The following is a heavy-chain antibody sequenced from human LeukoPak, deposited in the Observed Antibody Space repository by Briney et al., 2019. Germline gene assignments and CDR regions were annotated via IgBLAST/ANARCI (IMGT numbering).Heavy chain of an antibody. CDR2: IDNDGHGI. V-gene: IGHV3-74*01. Sequence: GGSLRLFCVTSGFTLSGYWMHWVRQGPEKGLELVSRIDNDGHGIIYADSVKGRLTTSRDNVKNTLYLQMNSLRVEDTAVYYCAAGGGWDPSFGVVTHIDAWGKGTTVVVS. D-gene: IGHD3-3*01. CDR3: AAGGGWDPSFGVVTHIDA. CDR1: GFTLSGYW. J-gene: IGHJ6*03.